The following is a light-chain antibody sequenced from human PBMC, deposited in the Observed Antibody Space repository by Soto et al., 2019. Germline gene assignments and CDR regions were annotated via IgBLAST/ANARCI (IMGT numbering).Light chain of an antibody. CDR2: GAS. V-gene: IGKV3-15*01. CDR1: QSVGSY. Sequence: EIVMTQSPATLSVSLGDRATLSCRASQSVGSYLAWYQQKPGQAPRLLIYGASTRATGIPARFIGSGSETDFTLTISSLQSEDFAVYYCQQYDSWPPSYTFGQGTKLEIK. CDR3: QQYDSWPPSYT. J-gene: IGKJ2*01.